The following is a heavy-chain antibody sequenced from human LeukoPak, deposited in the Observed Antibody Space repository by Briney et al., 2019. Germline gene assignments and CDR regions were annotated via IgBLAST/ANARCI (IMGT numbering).Heavy chain of an antibody. CDR1: GDSINSLDL. V-gene: IGHV4-4*02. CDR3: AGLVGRYSSGLYYYYFDY. Sequence: SETLSLTCTVSGDSINSLDLWSWVRQPPGKGLEWIGEMYLSGTTHSNPSVKSRVTISIDKSKSQFFLNLSSVTAADTAVYYCAGLVGRYSSGLYYYYFDYWGQGTLVTVSS. CDR2: MYLSGTT. D-gene: IGHD3-22*01. J-gene: IGHJ4*02.